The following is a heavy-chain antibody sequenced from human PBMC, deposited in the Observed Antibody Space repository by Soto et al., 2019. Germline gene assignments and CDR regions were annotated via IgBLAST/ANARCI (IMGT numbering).Heavy chain of an antibody. D-gene: IGHD3-9*01. J-gene: IGHJ5*02. Sequence: QVQLQESGPGLVKPSETLALTCSVSGSDITTYYWSWLRQSPGQGLEWIGHIYDTGSTSYNPSLTRRVTISVDTSNKQFSLRLSAVTAADTAVYYCARCPIDHNWFDPWGQGTLVTVSS. V-gene: IGHV4-59*01. CDR2: IYDTGST. CDR3: ARCPIDHNWFDP. CDR1: GSDITTYY.